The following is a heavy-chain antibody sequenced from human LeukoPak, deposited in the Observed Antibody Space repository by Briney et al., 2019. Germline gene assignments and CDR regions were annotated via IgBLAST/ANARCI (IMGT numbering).Heavy chain of an antibody. D-gene: IGHD3-22*01. CDR1: GGSFSGYY. J-gene: IGHJ6*03. Sequence: PSETLSLTCAVYGGSFSGYYWTRIRQTPEKGLEWIGEMNPSGSTSYNPSLKSRVTISVDTSKNQFSLKLSSVTAADMAVYYCARGRQDVTMIVVVMTAVSYYLDVWGKGTTVTVS. V-gene: IGHV4-34*01. CDR3: ARGRQDVTMIVVVMTAVSYYLDV. CDR2: MNPSGST.